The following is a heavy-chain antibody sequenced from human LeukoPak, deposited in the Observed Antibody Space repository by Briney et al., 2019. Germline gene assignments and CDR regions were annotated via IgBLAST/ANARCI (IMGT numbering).Heavy chain of an antibody. CDR2: IYYSGDT. Sequence: PSETLSLTCSVSGGSISSSSHYWGWIRQPPGKGLEWIGGIYYSGDTYYNPSLKSRVTTSVDTSKNQFSLKLSSVTAADTAVYYCARQVALGDWYYFDYWGQGTLVAVSS. D-gene: IGHD3-9*01. CDR1: GGSISSSSHY. CDR3: ARQVALGDWYYFDY. V-gene: IGHV4-39*01. J-gene: IGHJ4*02.